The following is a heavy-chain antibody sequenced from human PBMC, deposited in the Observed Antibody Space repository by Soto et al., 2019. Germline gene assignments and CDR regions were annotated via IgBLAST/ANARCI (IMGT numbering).Heavy chain of an antibody. V-gene: IGHV4-31*03. D-gene: IGHD3-16*02. Sequence: QVQLQESGPGLVKPSQTLSLTCTVSGGSISSGGYYWSWIRQHPGKGLEWIGYIYYSTYYNPSLKRRVTISVATSKNQFSLELSSVTAADTAVYYCASDYRASYPASYYYGMDVWGQGTTVTVSS. CDR3: ASDYRASYPASYYYGMDV. J-gene: IGHJ6*02. CDR1: GGSISSGGYY. CDR2: IYYST.